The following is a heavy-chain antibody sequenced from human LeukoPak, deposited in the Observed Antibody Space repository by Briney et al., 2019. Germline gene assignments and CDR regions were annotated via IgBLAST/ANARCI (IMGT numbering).Heavy chain of an antibody. D-gene: IGHD4-17*01. CDR1: GSTFSSYA. CDR2: FIPIFGTA. Sequence: SVKVSCKASGSTFSSYAISWVPQAPGQRLELMGGFIPIFGTANYAQKFQGRVTITADESTSTAYMELSSLRSEDTAVYYCARTSVTNKVYYYYYYMDVWGKGTTVTISS. J-gene: IGHJ6*03. V-gene: IGHV1-69*13. CDR3: ARTSVTNKVYYYYYYMDV.